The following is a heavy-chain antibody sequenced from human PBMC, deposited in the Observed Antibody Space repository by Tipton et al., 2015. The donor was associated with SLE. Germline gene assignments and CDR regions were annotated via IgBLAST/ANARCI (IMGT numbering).Heavy chain of an antibody. CDR3: ARGQHQFGRFDY. CDR2: IYYSGST. V-gene: IGHV4-59*11. J-gene: IGHJ4*02. CDR1: GGSMSSHY. Sequence: TLSLTCTVSGGSMSSHYWSWIRQSPGNGLEWIGYIYYSGSTNYNPSLKSRVTISVDTSKNQFSLKLTSVTAADTAVYYCARGQHQFGRFDYWGQGTLVTVSS. D-gene: IGHD3/OR15-3a*01.